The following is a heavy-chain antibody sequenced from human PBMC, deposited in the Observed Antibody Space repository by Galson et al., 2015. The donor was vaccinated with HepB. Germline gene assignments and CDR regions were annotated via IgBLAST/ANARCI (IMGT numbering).Heavy chain of an antibody. CDR3: ARSPLRFLDWLPYYAYYYMDV. CDR1: GYTFTDYV. CDR2: MNTNTGKP. Sequence: VKVSCKASGYTFTDYVVNWVRQAPGQGLEWMGWMNTNTGKPTYAPGFAGRFVFSLDTSVTTAYLQISSLETDDTAVYYCARSPLRFLDWLPYYAYYYMDVWGEGTTVTVSS. D-gene: IGHD3-3*01. J-gene: IGHJ6*03. V-gene: IGHV7-4-1*02.